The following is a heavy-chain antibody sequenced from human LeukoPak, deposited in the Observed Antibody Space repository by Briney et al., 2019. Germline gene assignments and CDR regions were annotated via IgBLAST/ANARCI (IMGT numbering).Heavy chain of an antibody. CDR2: IYPRDGST. Sequence: ASVKVSCKASGYTFTSNYIHWVRQAPGQGLEWMGMIYPRDGSTSYAQKFQGRVTITRDTSASTAYMELSSLRSEDTAVYYCARGQQWPRQYWGQGTLVTVSS. D-gene: IGHD6-19*01. V-gene: IGHV1-46*01. J-gene: IGHJ4*02. CDR3: ARGQQWPRQY. CDR1: GYTFTSNY.